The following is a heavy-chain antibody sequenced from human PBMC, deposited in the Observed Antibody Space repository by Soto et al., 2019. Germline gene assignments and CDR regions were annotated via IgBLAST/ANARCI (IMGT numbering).Heavy chain of an antibody. J-gene: IGHJ4*02. CDR1: GGTFSRYA. V-gene: IGHV1-69*01. CDR2: IIPIFGTA. CDR3: ARGGYCSGGSCYSAFDY. Sequence: QVQLVQSGAEVKKPGSSVKVSCKASGGTFSRYAISWVRQAPGQGIECMGGIIPIFGTANYAQKIQSRVTITADESTSTAYMELSSLRSEDTAVYYCARGGYCSGGSCYSAFDYWRQGTLVTVSS. D-gene: IGHD2-15*01.